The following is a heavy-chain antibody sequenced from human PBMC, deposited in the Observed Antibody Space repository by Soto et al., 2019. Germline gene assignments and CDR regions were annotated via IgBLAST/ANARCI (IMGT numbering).Heavy chain of an antibody. CDR3: ARERGIAAGGTKGYFDY. J-gene: IGHJ4*02. D-gene: IGHD6-13*01. CDR1: GGTFSSYA. V-gene: IGHV1-69*01. Sequence: QVQLVQSGAEVKKPGSSVKVSCKASGGTFSSYAISWVRQAPGQGLEWMGGIIPIFGTANYAQKFQGRVTITADESTSTAYMELCSMSSEDTIVYYGARERGIAAGGTKGYFDYCGQGTPVTVST. CDR2: IIPIFGTA.